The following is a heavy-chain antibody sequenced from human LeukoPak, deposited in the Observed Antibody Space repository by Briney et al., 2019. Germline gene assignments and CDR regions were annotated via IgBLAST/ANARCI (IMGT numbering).Heavy chain of an antibody. Sequence: ASVKVSCKASGYTFTSYAMHWVRQAPGQRLEWMGWINAGNGNTKYSQKFQGRVTITRDTSASTAYMELSSLRSEDTAVYYCARGWFGELFVRQFDYWGQGTLVTVSS. CDR1: GYTFTSYA. CDR3: ARGWFGELFVRQFDY. V-gene: IGHV1-3*01. CDR2: INAGNGNT. D-gene: IGHD3-10*01. J-gene: IGHJ4*02.